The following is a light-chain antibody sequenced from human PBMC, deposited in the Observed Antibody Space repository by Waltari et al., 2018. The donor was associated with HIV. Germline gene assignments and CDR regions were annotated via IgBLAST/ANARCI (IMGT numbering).Light chain of an antibody. CDR2: DVT. J-gene: IGLJ1*01. Sequence: LPQPPPGPPSRGQPALILCAGATTEGVAFMDLCRYQQHPSKAPKLFMYDVTKRPSGVPDRFSGSKSGNTASLTVSGLQAEDEAHYYCSAYAGSSRSYAFGTGTKVTVL. CDR1: TTEGVAFMD. CDR3: SAYAGSSRSYA. V-gene: IGLV2-8*01.